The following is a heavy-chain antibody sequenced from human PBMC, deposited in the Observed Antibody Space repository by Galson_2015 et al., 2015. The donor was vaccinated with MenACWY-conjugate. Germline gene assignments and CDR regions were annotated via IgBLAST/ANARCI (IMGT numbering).Heavy chain of an antibody. Sequence: PALVKPTQTLTLTCSFSGFSLSTPGMCVSWIRQPPGKALEWLSRIDWDDNKYYSSSLKTRLTISKDTSKNKVVFTMTNLDPVDTGTYYCALTRRYTSYYYYYYIDVWGKGTTVTVSS. D-gene: IGHD5-12*01. V-gene: IGHV2-70*11. CDR1: GFSLSTPGMC. J-gene: IGHJ6*03. CDR2: IDWDDNK. CDR3: ALTRRYTSYYYYYYIDV.